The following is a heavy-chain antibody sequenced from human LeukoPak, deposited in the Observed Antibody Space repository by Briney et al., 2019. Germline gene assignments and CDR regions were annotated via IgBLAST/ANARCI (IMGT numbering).Heavy chain of an antibody. V-gene: IGHV1-18*01. CDR3: ARANYGGSGYFDY. CDR2: ISAYNGNT. J-gene: IGHJ4*02. D-gene: IGHD4-23*01. CDR1: GYTFTSYG. Sequence: ASLKVSCKASGYTFTSYGISWVRQAPGQGLEWMGWISAYNGNTNYAQNFQGRVTMTTDTSTGTAYMELRSLRSDDTAVYYCARANYGGSGYFDYWGQGTLVTVSS.